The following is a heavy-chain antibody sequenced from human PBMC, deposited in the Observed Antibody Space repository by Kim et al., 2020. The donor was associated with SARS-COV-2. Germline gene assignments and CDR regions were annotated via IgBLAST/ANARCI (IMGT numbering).Heavy chain of an antibody. V-gene: IGHV1-3*01. CDR3: ARENSRYYGNWFDP. D-gene: IGHD6-13*01. J-gene: IGHJ5*02. Sequence: SQKFQGRVTITRDTSASTAYMELSSLRSEDTAVYYCARENSRYYGNWFDPWGQGTLVTVSS.